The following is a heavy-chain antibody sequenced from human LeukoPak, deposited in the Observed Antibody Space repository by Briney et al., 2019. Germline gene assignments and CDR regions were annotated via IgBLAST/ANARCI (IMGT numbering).Heavy chain of an antibody. CDR1: GFTFSSYA. CDR2: ISGGAGST. Sequence: GGSLRLSCAASGFTFSSYAMSWVRQAPGKGLEWVSVISGGAGSTCYADSVKGRFTISRDNSKNTLYLQMNSLRAEDTAVYYCAKNYGDYVYSWFDPWGQGTLVTVSS. J-gene: IGHJ5*02. D-gene: IGHD4-17*01. V-gene: IGHV3-23*01. CDR3: AKNYGDYVYSWFDP.